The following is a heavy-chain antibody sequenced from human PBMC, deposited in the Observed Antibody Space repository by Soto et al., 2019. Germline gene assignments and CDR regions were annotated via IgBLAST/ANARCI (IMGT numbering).Heavy chain of an antibody. J-gene: IGHJ3*02. D-gene: IGHD3-16*01. V-gene: IGHV3-21*01. Sequence: EVQLVESGGGLVKPGGSLRLSCAASGFTFSSYSMNWVRQAPGKGLEWVSSISSSSSYIYYADSVKGRFTISRDNAKNSLSLQMHSLRAEDTAVYYCASSGVFTIPNYLWGNAFDIWGQGTMVTVSS. CDR3: ASSGVFTIPNYLWGNAFDI. CDR1: GFTFSSYS. CDR2: ISSSSSYI.